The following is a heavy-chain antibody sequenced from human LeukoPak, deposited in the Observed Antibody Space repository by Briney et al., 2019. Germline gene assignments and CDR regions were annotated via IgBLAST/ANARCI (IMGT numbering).Heavy chain of an antibody. CDR2: IGNTGRTI. V-gene: IGHV3-48*03. Sequence: GGSLRLSCAASGFRFSSYEMNWVRQAPGRGLEWVSYIGNTGRTIYYVDSVKGRFTVSRDNAKNSPYLQMNSLRAEDTAIYYCVRGDRYFFEYWGQGTLVTVSS. J-gene: IGHJ4*02. CDR1: GFRFSSYE. CDR3: VRGDRYFFEY. D-gene: IGHD1-14*01.